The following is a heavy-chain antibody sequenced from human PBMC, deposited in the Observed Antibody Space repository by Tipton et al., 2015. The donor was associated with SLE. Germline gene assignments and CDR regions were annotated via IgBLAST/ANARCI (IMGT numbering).Heavy chain of an antibody. V-gene: IGHV4-59*01. J-gene: IGHJ6*02. CDR2: INNTGST. CDR1: DGSIDRYF. Sequence: TLSLTCTVSDGSIDRYFWSWIRQPPGKGLEWIGYINNTGSTNYNPSLKSRATISVGTSRNQFSLNLNSVTAADTAVYYCARAGGYDYYYSGMDVWGQGTTVTVSS. D-gene: IGHD5-12*01. CDR3: ARAGGYDYYYSGMDV.